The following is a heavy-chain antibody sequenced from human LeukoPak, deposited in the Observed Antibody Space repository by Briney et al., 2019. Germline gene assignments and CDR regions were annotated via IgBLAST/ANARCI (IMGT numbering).Heavy chain of an antibody. CDR1: GFTFSSYG. Sequence: GTLRLSCAASGFTFSSYGMSWVRQAPGKGLEWIGYIYYSGDTNYNPSLKSRVTVSVDTSKNQFSLKLTSVTAADTAVYYCVRGPYGSGISNWFDPWGQGTQVIVSS. CDR2: IYYSGDT. CDR3: VRGPYGSGISNWFDP. J-gene: IGHJ5*02. D-gene: IGHD3-10*01. V-gene: IGHV4-59*01.